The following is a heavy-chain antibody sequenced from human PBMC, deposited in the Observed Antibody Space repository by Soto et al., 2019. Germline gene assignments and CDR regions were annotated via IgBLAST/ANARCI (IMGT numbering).Heavy chain of an antibody. CDR2: ISAYNGNT. D-gene: IGHD1-26*01. CDR3: ARCLTRWDCYFDL. V-gene: IGHV1-18*01. Sequence: QVQLVQSGAEVKKPGASVKVSCKASGYTFTSYGISWVRQAPGQGLEWMGWISAYNGNTNYAQKLQGRVTMTTDTSTSRAYMELRSLISDVTVVYYCARCLTRWDCYFDLWVRGTLVTVSS. CDR1: GYTFTSYG. J-gene: IGHJ2*01.